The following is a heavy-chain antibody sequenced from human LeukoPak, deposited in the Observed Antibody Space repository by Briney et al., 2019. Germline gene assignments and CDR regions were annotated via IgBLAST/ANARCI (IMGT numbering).Heavy chain of an antibody. J-gene: IGHJ4*02. V-gene: IGHV3-23*01. D-gene: IGHD6-19*01. Sequence: PGGSLRLSCAASGFTFSSYAMSWVRQAPGKGLEWVSAISGSGGSKSYADSVKVRFTLSRDNSKNTVYLQMNSLRAEDTAVYYCAKGLHSSGWYYFDYWGQGTLVTVSS. CDR1: GFTFSSYA. CDR3: AKGLHSSGWYYFDY. CDR2: ISGSGGSK.